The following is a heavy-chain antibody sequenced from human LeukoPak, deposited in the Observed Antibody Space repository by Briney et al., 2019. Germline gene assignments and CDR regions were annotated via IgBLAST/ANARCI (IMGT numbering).Heavy chain of an antibody. J-gene: IGHJ5*02. V-gene: IGHV1-2*02. D-gene: IGHD2-15*01. CDR1: GGTFSSYA. CDR3: ARYIVVVVAATRGTTNWFDP. CDR2: INPNSGGT. Sequence: ASVKVSCKASGGTFSSYAISWVRQAPGQGLEWMGWINPNSGGTNYAQKFQGRVTMTRDTSISTAYMELSRLRSDDTAVYYCARYIVVVVAATRGTTNWFDPWGQGTLVTVSS.